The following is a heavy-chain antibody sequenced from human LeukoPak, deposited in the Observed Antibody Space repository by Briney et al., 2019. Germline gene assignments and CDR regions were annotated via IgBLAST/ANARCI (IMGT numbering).Heavy chain of an antibody. V-gene: IGHV4-61*10. CDR3: ARVEEGYGSGRRGNFYYYMDV. CDR1: GGSITRGSYY. J-gene: IGHJ6*03. Sequence: SETLSLTCAVSGGSITRGSYYWTWIRQPAGKALEWIGYVHYSGSTNYNPSLKSRVTISVDTSKNQFSLKLSSVTTADTAVYYCARVEEGYGSGRRGNFYYYMDVWGKGTTVTISS. CDR2: VHYSGST. D-gene: IGHD3-10*01.